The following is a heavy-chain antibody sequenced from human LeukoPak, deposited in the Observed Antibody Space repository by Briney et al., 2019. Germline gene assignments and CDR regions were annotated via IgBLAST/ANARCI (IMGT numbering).Heavy chain of an antibody. D-gene: IGHD2-2*02. Sequence: GGSLRLSCVASGFTFSNFWMGWVRQAPGKGLEWVANIKQDETEKFYLGSVKGRFTISRDNAKNSLYLQMNSLRAEDTALYYCARAIGVTCISTSCYSFDYWGQGTLVTVSS. J-gene: IGHJ4*02. V-gene: IGHV3-7*03. CDR3: ARAIGVTCISTSCYSFDY. CDR1: GFTFSNFW. CDR2: IKQDETEK.